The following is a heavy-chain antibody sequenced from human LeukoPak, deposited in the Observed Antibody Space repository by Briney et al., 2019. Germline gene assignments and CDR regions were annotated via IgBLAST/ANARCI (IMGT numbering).Heavy chain of an antibody. V-gene: IGHV1-18*01. D-gene: IGHD3-22*01. CDR1: XYXXTSXX. CDR3: ASQFLLPFDY. CDR2: ISAYNGNT. J-gene: IGHJ4*02. Sequence: ASVKVSCKASXYXXTSXXXXXXRXXXXXGXEWMGXISAYNGNTNYAQKLXGRVTMTTDTSTSTAYMEQRSLXSDDTAVYYCASQFLLPFDYWGRGTLVTVSS.